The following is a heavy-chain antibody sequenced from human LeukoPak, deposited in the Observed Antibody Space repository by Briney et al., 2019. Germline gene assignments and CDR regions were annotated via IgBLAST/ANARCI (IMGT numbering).Heavy chain of an antibody. CDR3: ARAGSGIVGATPGADY. Sequence: ASVKVSCKASGGTFSSYAISWVRQAPGQGLEWMGRINPIFGIANYAQKFQGRVTITADKSTSTAYMELSSLRSEDTAVYYCARAGSGIVGATPGADYWGQGTLVTVSS. CDR1: GGTFSSYA. V-gene: IGHV1-69*04. J-gene: IGHJ4*02. CDR2: INPIFGIA. D-gene: IGHD1-26*01.